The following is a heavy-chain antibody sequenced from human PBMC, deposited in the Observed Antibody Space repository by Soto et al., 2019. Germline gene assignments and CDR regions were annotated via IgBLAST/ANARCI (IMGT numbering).Heavy chain of an antibody. CDR3: AREVAYDYDSSGYYSGPVSY. D-gene: IGHD3-22*01. CDR2: IIPILGIA. V-gene: IGHV1-69*04. Sequence: SVKVSCKASGGTFSSYTISWVRQAPGQGLEWMGRIIPILGIANYAQKFQGRVTITADKSTSTAYMELSSLRSEDTAVYYCAREVAYDYDSSGYYSGPVSYWGQGTLVTVSS. J-gene: IGHJ4*02. CDR1: GGTFSSYT.